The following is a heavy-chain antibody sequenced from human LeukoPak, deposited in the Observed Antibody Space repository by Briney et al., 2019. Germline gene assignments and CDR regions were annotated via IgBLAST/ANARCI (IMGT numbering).Heavy chain of an antibody. CDR1: GFSVSSNY. J-gene: IGHJ6*02. D-gene: IGHD4-23*01. CDR3: ARDQGDYGGTDYYYGMDV. Sequence: PGGSLRLSCAASGFSVSSNYMNWVRQAPGKGLEWVSVIYTGGSTYYADSVKGRFTISRHNSKNTVFLEMKSLRAEDTAVYYCARDQGDYGGTDYYYGMDVWGRGTTVIVSS. V-gene: IGHV3-53*04. CDR2: IYTGGST.